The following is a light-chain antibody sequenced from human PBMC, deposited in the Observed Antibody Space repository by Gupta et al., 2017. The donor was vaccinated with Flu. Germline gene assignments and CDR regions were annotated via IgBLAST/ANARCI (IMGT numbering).Light chain of an antibody. V-gene: IGKV1-39*01. J-gene: IGKJ1*01. CDR2: AAS. CDR1: QSISNY. CDR3: QQCYTTPRT. Sequence: GDRATITGRDSQSISNYLDWYQQKPGQAPKLLIYAASTWQTGVPARFSGSGSGTDFTLTISSLQAEDFAIYYCQQCYTTPRTFGQGTKVEIK.